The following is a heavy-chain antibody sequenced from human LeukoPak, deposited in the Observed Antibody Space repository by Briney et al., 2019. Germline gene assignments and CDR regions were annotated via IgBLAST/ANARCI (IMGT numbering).Heavy chain of an antibody. D-gene: IGHD1-7*01. CDR2: INPDRGHT. J-gene: IGHJ4*02. CDR3: ARDFSETSGFDH. Sequence: ASVKVSCKAFGYTFTDYFIHWVRQAPGQGLEWMGWINPDRGHTEHAQSFQGRVTMTTDKSINTAYMELNRLTSDDTAVYYCARDFSETSGFDHWGQGTLVTVSS. CDR1: GYTFTDYF. V-gene: IGHV1-2*02.